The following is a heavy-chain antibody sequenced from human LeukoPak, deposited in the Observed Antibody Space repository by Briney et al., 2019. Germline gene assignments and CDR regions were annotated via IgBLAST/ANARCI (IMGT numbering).Heavy chain of an antibody. V-gene: IGHV3-23*01. J-gene: IGHJ2*01. Sequence: GGSLRLSCAASGFTFSSYSMNWFRQAPGKGLEWVSAISGSGGSTYYADSVKGRFTISRDNSKNTLYLQMNSLRAEDTAVYYCARGPGVWYFDLWGRGTLVTVSS. D-gene: IGHD3-10*01. CDR3: ARGPGVWYFDL. CDR2: ISGSGGST. CDR1: GFTFSSYS.